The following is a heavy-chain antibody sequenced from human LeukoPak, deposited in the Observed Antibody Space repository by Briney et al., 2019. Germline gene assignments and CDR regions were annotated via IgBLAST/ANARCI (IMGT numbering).Heavy chain of an antibody. CDR3: ARGAYSSGWAYFDH. Sequence: PGGSLRLSCAGSGFSFNHYAIHWVRQAPGKGLEWVSYISFSVNTKYYGDSVKGRFTISRDNAKNSLYLHMDSLRAEDTAVYYCARGAYSSGWAYFDHWGQGTLVTVSS. CDR2: ISFSVNTK. V-gene: IGHV3-48*04. J-gene: IGHJ4*02. D-gene: IGHD6-19*01. CDR1: GFSFNHYA.